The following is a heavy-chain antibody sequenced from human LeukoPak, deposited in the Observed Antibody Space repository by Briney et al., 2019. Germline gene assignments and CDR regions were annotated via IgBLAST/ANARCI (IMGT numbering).Heavy chain of an antibody. CDR1: GGSISSSY. CDR2: IYYSGSA. Sequence: SETLSLTCTVSGGSISSSYWSWIRQPPGKGLEWIGFIYYSGSANYSPSLKSRVTISLDTSQNQISLNLTSVTAADTAVYYCARSSGSGSRNYYYYPLDVWGQGTTVSVSS. V-gene: IGHV4-59*01. D-gene: IGHD3-10*01. J-gene: IGHJ6*02. CDR3: ARSSGSGSRNYYYYPLDV.